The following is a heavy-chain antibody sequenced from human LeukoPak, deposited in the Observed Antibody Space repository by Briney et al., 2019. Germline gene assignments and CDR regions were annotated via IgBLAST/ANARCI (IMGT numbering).Heavy chain of an antibody. CDR3: ARDSSGATSAYYFDY. J-gene: IGHJ4*02. D-gene: IGHD1-26*01. CDR1: GYTFTGYY. V-gene: IGHV1-2*06. Sequence: ASVKVSCKASGYTFTGYYMHWVRQAPGQGLEWMGRINPNSGGTNYAQKFQGRVTMTRDTSISTAYMELSRLRSDDTAVYYCARDSSGATSAYYFDYWGQGTLVTVSS. CDR2: INPNSGGT.